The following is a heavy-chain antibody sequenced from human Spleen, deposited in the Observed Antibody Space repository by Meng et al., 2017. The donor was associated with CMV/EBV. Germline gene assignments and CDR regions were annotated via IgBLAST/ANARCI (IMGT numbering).Heavy chain of an antibody. Sequence: GESLKISCAASGFTVSSFYMNWVRQAPGKGLEWVSVIYSGVSTYYADSVKGRFTVSRDISKNTLYLQMNNVRGEDTAVYYCARKMDYGDDAFDIWGQGTMVTVSS. CDR2: IYSGVST. V-gene: IGHV3-66*02. CDR3: ARKMDYGDDAFDI. CDR1: GFTVSSFY. D-gene: IGHD4-17*01. J-gene: IGHJ3*02.